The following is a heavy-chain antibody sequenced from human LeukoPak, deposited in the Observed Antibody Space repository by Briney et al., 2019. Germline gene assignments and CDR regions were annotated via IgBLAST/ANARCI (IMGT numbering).Heavy chain of an antibody. Sequence: SLRLSCAAAGFSFSSYEMNWVRPAAGKGLEWVSYISSSGSTIYYADSVKGRFTISRDNAKNSLYLQMNSLRAEDTAVYYCAELGITMIGGVWGKGTTVTISS. J-gene: IGHJ6*04. D-gene: IGHD3-10*02. CDR1: GFSFSSYE. CDR2: ISSSGSTI. V-gene: IGHV3-48*03. CDR3: AELGITMIGGV.